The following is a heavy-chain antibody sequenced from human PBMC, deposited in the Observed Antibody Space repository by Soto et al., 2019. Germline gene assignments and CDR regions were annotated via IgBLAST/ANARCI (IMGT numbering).Heavy chain of an antibody. CDR1: GCTFSSYA. D-gene: IGHD1-26*01. Sequence: SVKVSCKASGCTFSSYAISWVRQAPGQGLEWMGGIIPIFGTANYAQKFQGRVTITADKSTSTAYMELSSLRSEDTAVYYCAGPSGSYLYYYYGMDVWGQGTTVTVSS. V-gene: IGHV1-69*06. CDR2: IIPIFGTA. CDR3: AGPSGSYLYYYYGMDV. J-gene: IGHJ6*02.